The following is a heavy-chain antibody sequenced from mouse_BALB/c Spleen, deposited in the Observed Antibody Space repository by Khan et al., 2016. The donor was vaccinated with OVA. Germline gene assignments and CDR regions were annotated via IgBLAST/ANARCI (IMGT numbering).Heavy chain of an antibody. CDR3: ARIYGSDFDY. CDR1: GYSFTGYF. Sequence: VQLKQSGPELVKPGASVKISCKASGYSFTGYFMNWVMQSHGKSLEWIGRINPHIGETFYNQTFKGKATLTVDESSSTAHMELRSLASEDSAVYYCARIYGSDFDYWGQGTTLTVSS. CDR2: INPHIGET. D-gene: IGHD1-1*01. V-gene: IGHV1-20*02. J-gene: IGHJ2*01.